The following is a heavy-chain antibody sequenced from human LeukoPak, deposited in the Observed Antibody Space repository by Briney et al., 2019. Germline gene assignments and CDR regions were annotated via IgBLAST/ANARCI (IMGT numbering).Heavy chain of an antibody. Sequence: PSETLSLTCTVSGASVGSDGYYWSWLRQPPGGGLEWIGYIYYISNTNYNPSLKSRVTMSVDPSKNPFSLKLKSVTAADTAVYYCARTQSQSGSYRYYFGYWGQGTLVTVSS. J-gene: IGHJ4*02. CDR3: ARTQSQSGSYRYYFGY. V-gene: IGHV4-61*08. D-gene: IGHD1-26*01. CDR2: IYYISNT. CDR1: GASVGSDGYY.